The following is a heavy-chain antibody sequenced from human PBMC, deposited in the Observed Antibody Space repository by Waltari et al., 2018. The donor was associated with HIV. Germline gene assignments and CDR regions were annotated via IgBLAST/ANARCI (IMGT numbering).Heavy chain of an antibody. V-gene: IGHV4-38-2*02. J-gene: IGHJ6*02. D-gene: IGHD3-3*01. CDR3: ARTFGVAYGMDV. CDR1: GYSISSGYH. Sequence: QVQLQESGPGLVKPSETLSLTCTVSGYSISSGYHWGWNRQPPGKGLEWIGSMYHSGSTYYNPSLKSRVTISLDTSKNQFSLKLSSVTAADTAVYYCARTFGVAYGMDVWGQGTTVTVSS. CDR2: MYHSGST.